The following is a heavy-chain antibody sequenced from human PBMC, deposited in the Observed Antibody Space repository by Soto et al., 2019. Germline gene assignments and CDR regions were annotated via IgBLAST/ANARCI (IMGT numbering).Heavy chain of an antibody. D-gene: IGHD2-8*01. CDR3: ASFNAMHY. CDR1: GFTFGSFW. Sequence: PGGSLRLSCTASGFTFGSFWMHWVRQAPGKGLVWIARINTDGSNTNYAESVKGRFTISRDNAKNTLYLQMNSLRAEDTAVYYCASFNAMHYPGQRTPVTVSS. J-gene: IGHJ4*02. V-gene: IGHV3-74*01. CDR2: INTDGSNT.